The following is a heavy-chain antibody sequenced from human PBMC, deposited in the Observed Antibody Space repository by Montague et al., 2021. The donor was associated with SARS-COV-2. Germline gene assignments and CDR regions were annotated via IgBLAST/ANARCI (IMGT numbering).Heavy chain of an antibody. D-gene: IGHD3-22*01. CDR1: GGSITNNIDY. CDR3: ARLKRYFDSSGSPSAFDF. CDR2: IYYTGNT. V-gene: IGHV4-39*02. Sequence: SETLSLTCTVSGGSITNNIDYWAWIRQPPGKGLEWIASIYYTGNTYYNPSLKSRVTISVVTSKNHFTLKLSSVTAAETAVYYCARLKRYFDSSGSPSAFDFWGQGTKVTVSS. J-gene: IGHJ3*01.